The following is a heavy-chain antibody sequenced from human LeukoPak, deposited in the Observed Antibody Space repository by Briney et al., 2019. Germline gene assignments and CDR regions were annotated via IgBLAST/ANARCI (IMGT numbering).Heavy chain of an antibody. CDR1: GFTFSSYA. Sequence: GGSLRLSCAASGFTFSSYAMHWVRQAPGKGLEWVAVISYDGSNKYYADSVKGRFTISRDNSKNTLYLQMNSLRAEDTAVYYCAKEYDILTGYHVDYWGQGTLVTVSS. CDR3: AKEYDILTGYHVDY. V-gene: IGHV3-30*04. CDR2: ISYDGSNK. J-gene: IGHJ4*02. D-gene: IGHD3-9*01.